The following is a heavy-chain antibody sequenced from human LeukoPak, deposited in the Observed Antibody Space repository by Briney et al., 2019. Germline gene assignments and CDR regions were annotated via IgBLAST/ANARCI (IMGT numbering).Heavy chain of an antibody. D-gene: IGHD6-13*01. CDR3: AKDLSARSSWYYYYYGMDV. CDR1: EFTFSSYS. J-gene: IGHJ6*02. CDR2: ITNSGNSK. V-gene: IGHV3-48*01. Sequence: GGSLRLSCAASEFTFSSYSMNWVRQAPGKGLEWVSYITNSGNSKSYADSVKGRFTISRDNTKNSLYLQMNGLRAEDTAVYYCAKDLSARSSWYYYYYGMDVWGQGTTVTVSS.